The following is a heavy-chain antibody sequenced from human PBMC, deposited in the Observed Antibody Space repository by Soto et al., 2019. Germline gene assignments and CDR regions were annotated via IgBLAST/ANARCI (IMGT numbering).Heavy chain of an antibody. CDR2: ISGSGFKK. J-gene: IGHJ5*02. V-gene: IGHV3-23*01. CDR3: AKNQGVELVPLATVDWFDP. D-gene: IGHD2-21*01. CDR1: GFIFENFG. Sequence: GGSLRLSCAASGFIFENFGMSWVRQAPGKGLEWITSISGSGFKKYYADSVKGRFTISRDNSKSTVYLELNNLSAEDTAVYHCAKNQGVELVPLATVDWFDPWGQGSVVTVSS.